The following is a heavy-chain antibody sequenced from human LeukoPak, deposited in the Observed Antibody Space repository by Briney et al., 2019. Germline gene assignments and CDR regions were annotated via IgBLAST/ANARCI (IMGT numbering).Heavy chain of an antibody. CDR2: IYHSGST. CDR1: GYSISSGYY. V-gene: IGHV4-38-2*01. CDR3: ARSHSVWTSFDY. J-gene: IGHJ4*02. D-gene: IGHD3/OR15-3a*01. Sequence: SETLSLTCAVSGYSISSGYYWGWIRQPPGKGLEWIGSIYHSGSTYYNPSLKSRVTISVDTSKNQFSLKLSSVTAADTAVYYCARSHSVWTSFDYWGQGTLVTVSS.